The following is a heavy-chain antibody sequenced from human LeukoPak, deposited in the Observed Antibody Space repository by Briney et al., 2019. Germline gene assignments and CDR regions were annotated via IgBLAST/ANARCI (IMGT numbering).Heavy chain of an antibody. CDR2: IYYSGST. Sequence: SETLSLTCTVSGGSISSYYWSWIRQPPGKGLEWIGYIYYSGSTNYNPSLKGRVTISVDTSKNQFSLKLSSVTAADTAVYYCARTMYYYDSSGYYQLFDYWGQGTLVTVSS. CDR1: GGSISSYY. V-gene: IGHV4-59*01. D-gene: IGHD3-22*01. J-gene: IGHJ4*02. CDR3: ARTMYYYDSSGYYQLFDY.